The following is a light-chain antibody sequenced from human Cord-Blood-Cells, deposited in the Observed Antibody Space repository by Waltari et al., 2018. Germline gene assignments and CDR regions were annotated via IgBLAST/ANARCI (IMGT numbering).Light chain of an antibody. CDR2: DVS. V-gene: IGLV2-14*01. CDR1: SSDDGGYNY. J-gene: IGLJ2*01. CDR3: SSYTSSSTLVV. Sequence: QSALTQPASVSGSPGQSITIPCTGTSSDDGGYNYVPWYQQHPGKAPKLMIYDVSNRPSGVSNRFSGSKSGNTASLTISGLQAEDEADYYCSSYTSSSTLVVFGGGTKLTVL.